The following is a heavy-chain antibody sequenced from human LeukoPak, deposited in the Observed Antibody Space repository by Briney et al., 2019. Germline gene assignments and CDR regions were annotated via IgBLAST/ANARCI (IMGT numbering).Heavy chain of an antibody. CDR3: ARDRMGATGAFDI. J-gene: IGHJ3*02. Sequence: GGSLRLSCAASGFTFSSYWMSWVRQAPGKGLEWVANIKQDGSEKYYVDSVKGRFTISRDNAKNSLYLQMNSLRAEDTAVYYCARDRMGATGAFDIWGQGTMVTVSS. V-gene: IGHV3-7*01. D-gene: IGHD1-26*01. CDR2: IKQDGSEK. CDR1: GFTFSSYW.